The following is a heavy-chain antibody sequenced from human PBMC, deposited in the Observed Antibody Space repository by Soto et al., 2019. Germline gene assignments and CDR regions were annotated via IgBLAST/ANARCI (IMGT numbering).Heavy chain of an antibody. Sequence: QVQLVQSGAEVKKPGSSVKVSCKASGGAFSSYAISWVRQAPGQGLEWMGGNLPLFNISNYAQKFQGRVTITADEPTSTAYMDLSNRTSEDTAVYYCARRRLGYGSWYFDRWGRGTLITVSS. CDR3: ARRRLGYGSWYFDR. J-gene: IGHJ2*01. V-gene: IGHV1-69*01. CDR1: GGAFSSYA. D-gene: IGHD3-10*01. CDR2: NLPLFNIS.